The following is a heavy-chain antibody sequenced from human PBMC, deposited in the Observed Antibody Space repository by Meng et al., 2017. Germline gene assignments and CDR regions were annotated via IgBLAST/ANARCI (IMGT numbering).Heavy chain of an antibody. Sequence: QGQLVRFGREVKKPGSSVKVSCKASGGTFSSYAISWVRQAPGQGLEWMGGIIPIFGTANYAQKFQDRVTITADESTSTAYMELSSLRSEDTAVYYCARDDYSNYLPFDYWGQGTLVTVSS. V-gene: IGHV1-69*01. J-gene: IGHJ4*02. CDR2: IIPIFGTA. D-gene: IGHD4-11*01. CDR3: ARDDYSNYLPFDY. CDR1: GGTFSSYA.